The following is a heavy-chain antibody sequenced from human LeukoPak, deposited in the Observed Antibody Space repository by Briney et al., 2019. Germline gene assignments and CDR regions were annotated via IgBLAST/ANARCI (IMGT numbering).Heavy chain of an antibody. CDR2: ISDIGSI. CDR1: GGSISSNNYY. J-gene: IGHJ4*02. V-gene: IGHV4-61*05. CDR3: AGHHPRNTVDF. Sequence: SETLSLTCSVSGGSISSNNYYWSWIRQPPGKGLEWIAYISDIGSINYNPSLKSRVTISLDTSKNQFSLKLSSVTAADTAVYYCAGHHPRNTVDFWGQGTLVTVSS. D-gene: IGHD2/OR15-2a*01.